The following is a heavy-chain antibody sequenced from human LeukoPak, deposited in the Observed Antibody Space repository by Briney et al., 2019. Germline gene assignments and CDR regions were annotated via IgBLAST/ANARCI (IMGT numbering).Heavy chain of an antibody. J-gene: IGHJ4*02. D-gene: IGHD5-12*01. CDR2: IIPIFGTA. CDR3: ARDSGYDVGAMAYFDY. V-gene: IGHV1-69*05. CDR1: GGTFSSYA. Sequence: SVKVSCKASGGTFSSYAISWLRQAPGQGLEWMGGIIPIFGTANYAQKFQGRVTITTDESTGTAYMELSSLRSEDTDVYYCARDSGYDVGAMAYFDYWGQGTLVTVSS.